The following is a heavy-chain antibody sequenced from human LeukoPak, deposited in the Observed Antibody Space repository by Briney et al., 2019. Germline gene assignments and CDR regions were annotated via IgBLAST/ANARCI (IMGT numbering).Heavy chain of an antibody. J-gene: IGHJ6*04. Sequence: GGPLRLSCAASGFTFSSYSMNWVRQAPGKGLEWVSSISSSSSYIYYADSVKGRFTISRDNAKNSLYLQMNSLRAEDTAVYYCARDPQDYYGMDVWGKGTTVTVSS. CDR3: ARDPQDYYGMDV. CDR1: GFTFSSYS. V-gene: IGHV3-21*04. CDR2: ISSSSSYI.